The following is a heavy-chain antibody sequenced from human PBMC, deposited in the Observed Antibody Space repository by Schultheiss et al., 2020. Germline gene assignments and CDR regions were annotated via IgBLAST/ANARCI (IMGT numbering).Heavy chain of an antibody. V-gene: IGHV3-53*01. CDR2: IYSGGST. CDR3: AKAGNYYDSSGYLPDY. CDR1: GFTVSSHY. Sequence: GGSLRLSCAASGFTVSSHYMTWVRQAPGKGLEWVSVIYSGGSTYYADSVKGRFTISRDNSKNTLYLQMNSLRAEDTAVYYCAKAGNYYDSSGYLPDYWGQGTLVTVSS. D-gene: IGHD3-22*01. J-gene: IGHJ4*02.